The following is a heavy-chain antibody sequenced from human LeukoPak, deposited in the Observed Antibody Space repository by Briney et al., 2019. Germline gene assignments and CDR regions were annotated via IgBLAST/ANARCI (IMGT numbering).Heavy chain of an antibody. J-gene: IGHJ4*02. CDR2: IYTSGST. Sequence: SETLSLTCTVSGGSISSYYWSWIRQPAGKGLEWIGRIYTSGSTNYNPSLKSRVTISVDTSKNQFSLKLSSVTAADTAVYYCARSPYYYDSSGYPVEYWGQGTLVTVSS. CDR3: ARSPYYYDSSGYPVEY. V-gene: IGHV4-4*07. CDR1: GGSISSYY. D-gene: IGHD3-22*01.